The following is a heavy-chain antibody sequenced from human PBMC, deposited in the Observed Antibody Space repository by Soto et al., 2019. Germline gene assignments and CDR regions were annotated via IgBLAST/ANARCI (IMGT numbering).Heavy chain of an antibody. D-gene: IGHD5-12*01. CDR2: IIPILGIA. J-gene: IGHJ4*02. CDR3: ASHSGYDPDYFDY. Sequence: QVQLVQSGAEVKKPGSSVKVSCKASGGTFSSYTISWVRQAPGQGLEWMGRIIPILGIANYAQKFQGRVTITADKSTSTAYMELSSLTSEDTAVYYCASHSGYDPDYFDYWGQGTLVTVSS. CDR1: GGTFSSYT. V-gene: IGHV1-69*02.